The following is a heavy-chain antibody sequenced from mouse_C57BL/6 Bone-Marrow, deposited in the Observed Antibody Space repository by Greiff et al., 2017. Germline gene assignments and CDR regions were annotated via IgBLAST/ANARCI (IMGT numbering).Heavy chain of an antibody. CDR2: IYPGSGST. V-gene: IGHV1-55*01. D-gene: IGHD2-2*01. CDR1: GYTFTSYW. Sequence: QVQLQQPGAELVKPGASVKMSCKASGYTFTSYWITWVKQRPGQGLEWIGDIYPGSGSTNYNEKFKSKATLTVDTSSSTAYMQLSSLTSEDSAVYYCARSEGYGYDECPFAYWGQGTLVTVSA. J-gene: IGHJ3*01. CDR3: ARSEGYGYDECPFAY.